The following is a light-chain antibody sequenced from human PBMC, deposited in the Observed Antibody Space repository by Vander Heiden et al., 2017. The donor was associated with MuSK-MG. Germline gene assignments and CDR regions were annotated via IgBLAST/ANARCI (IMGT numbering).Light chain of an antibody. Sequence: DVQMTQSPSSLSASVGDRVTITCQASQDIRMYLNWYQHKPGKAPQLLIYDASTLETGVSSRFSGSGSGTDFSFTISSLQPEDIATYYCQQDDNLPFKFGQGTLMEIK. CDR3: QQDDNLPFK. CDR1: QDIRMY. J-gene: IGKJ5*01. CDR2: DAS. V-gene: IGKV1-33*01.